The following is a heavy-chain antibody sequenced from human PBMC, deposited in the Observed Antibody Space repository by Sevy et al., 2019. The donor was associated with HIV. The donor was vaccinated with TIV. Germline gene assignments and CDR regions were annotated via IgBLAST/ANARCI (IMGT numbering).Heavy chain of an antibody. D-gene: IGHD5-12*01. CDR2: IYYSGST. Sequence: SETLSLTCTVSDGSISSSSYYWGWIRQPPGKGLEWIGSIYYSGSTYYNPSLKSRVTISVDTSKNQFSLKLSSVTAADTAVYYCASPFYSGYDYWGGEAFDIWGQGTMVTVSS. CDR1: DGSISSSSYY. V-gene: IGHV4-39*01. CDR3: ASPFYSGYDYWGGEAFDI. J-gene: IGHJ3*02.